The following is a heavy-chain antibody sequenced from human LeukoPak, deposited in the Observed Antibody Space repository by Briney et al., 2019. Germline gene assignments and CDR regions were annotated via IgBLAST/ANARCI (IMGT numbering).Heavy chain of an antibody. Sequence: SEILSLTCTVSGGSISSYYWSWIRQPPGKGLEWIGYIYYSGSTNYNPSLKSRVTISVDTSKNQFSLKLSSVTAADTAVYYCARLPYYYGMDVWGQGTTVTVSS. CDR1: GGSISSYY. J-gene: IGHJ6*02. CDR2: IYYSGST. V-gene: IGHV4-59*08. CDR3: ARLPYYYGMDV.